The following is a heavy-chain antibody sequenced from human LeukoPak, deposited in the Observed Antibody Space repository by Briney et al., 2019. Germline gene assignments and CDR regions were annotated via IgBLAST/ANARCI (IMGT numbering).Heavy chain of an antibody. J-gene: IGHJ4*02. V-gene: IGHV1-8*01. CDR2: MNPNSGNT. CDR3: ARTRRDGYIRY. CDR1: GYTFTSYD. D-gene: IGHD5-24*01. Sequence: GESLKISCKASGYTFTSYDINWVRQATGQGLEWMGWMNPNSGNTGYAQKFQGRVTMTRNTSISTAHMELSSLRFEDTAVYYCARTRRDGYIRYWGQGTLVTVSS.